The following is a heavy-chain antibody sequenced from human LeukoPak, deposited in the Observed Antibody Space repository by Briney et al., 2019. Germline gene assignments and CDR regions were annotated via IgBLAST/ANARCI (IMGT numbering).Heavy chain of an antibody. CDR1: GLSFSIYG. D-gene: IGHD1-26*01. Sequence: GGSLRLSCAVSGLSFSIYGMHWVRQAPGKGLEWVAVISYDGSDKYYADSVKGRFTISRDNSKNTLYLQMNSLRAEDTAMYYCAKDGEHVRSGSYRYFDYWGQGTLVTVSS. J-gene: IGHJ4*02. V-gene: IGHV3-30*18. CDR2: ISYDGSDK. CDR3: AKDGEHVRSGSYRYFDY.